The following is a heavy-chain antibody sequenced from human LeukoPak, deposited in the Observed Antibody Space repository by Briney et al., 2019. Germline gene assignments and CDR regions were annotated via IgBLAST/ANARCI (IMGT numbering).Heavy chain of an antibody. CDR1: GFTFDDYA. CDR3: AKEVGYDSSGYDDY. V-gene: IGHV3-23*01. CDR2: ISGSGGST. J-gene: IGHJ4*02. Sequence: GSLRLSCAASGFTFDDYAMSWVRQAPGKGLEWVSAISGSGGSTYYADSVKGRFTISRDNSKNTLYLQMNSLRAEDTAVYYCAKEVGYDSSGYDDYWGQGTLVTVSS. D-gene: IGHD3-22*01.